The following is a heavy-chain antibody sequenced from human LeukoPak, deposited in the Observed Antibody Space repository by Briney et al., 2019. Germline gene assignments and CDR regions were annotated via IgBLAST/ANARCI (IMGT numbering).Heavy chain of an antibody. D-gene: IGHD5-24*01. CDR3: ARGLRSRDGYNYDYFDD. CDR1: GGSISSYL. V-gene: IGHV4-59*01. J-gene: IGHJ4*02. CDR2: IYYSGST. Sequence: SETLSLTCTVSGGSISSYLWSWIRQPPGKGLEWIDYIYYSGSTNYNPSLKSRVTILVDTSKNQFSLKVSSVTAADTAVYYCARGLRSRDGYNYDYFDDWGQGTLVTVSS.